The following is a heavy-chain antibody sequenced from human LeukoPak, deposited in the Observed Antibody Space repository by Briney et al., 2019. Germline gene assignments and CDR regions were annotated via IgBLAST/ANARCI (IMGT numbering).Heavy chain of an antibody. D-gene: IGHD1-26*01. V-gene: IGHV3-48*04. J-gene: IGHJ4*02. CDR3: AREVKWELPDY. CDR2: ITADGTNK. CDR1: GFTFSTYV. Sequence: GGSLRLSCAASGFTFSTYVMSWVRQAPGKGLEWVSYITADGTNKYDADSVKGRFTISRDNAKNSLYLQMKSLRVDDTAIYYCAREVKWELPDYWGQGTLVTVSS.